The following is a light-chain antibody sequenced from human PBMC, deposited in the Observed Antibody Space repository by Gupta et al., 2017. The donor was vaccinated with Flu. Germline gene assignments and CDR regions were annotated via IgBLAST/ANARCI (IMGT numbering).Light chain of an antibody. V-gene: IGKV1-5*03. CDR2: KAS. CDR1: KSINKW. CDR3: LQDNIYQYT. J-gene: IGKJ2*01. Sequence: PSTLSASVGARVSITSLVIKSINKWLAWYQQKPGKAPKLLIYKASTLESGVPSRFSGSGSGTELTLTISSLQPDDFATYYFLQDNIYQYTFSQGTKLETK.